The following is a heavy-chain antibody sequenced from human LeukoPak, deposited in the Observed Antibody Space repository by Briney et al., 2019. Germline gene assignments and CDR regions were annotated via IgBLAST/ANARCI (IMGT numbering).Heavy chain of an antibody. Sequence: PSETLSLTCTVSGGSISSYYWSWIRQPPGKGLEWIGYIYYSGSTNYNPSLKSRVTISVDTSKNQFSLKLSSVTAADTAVYYCAREAGGSSGYGYFDYWGQGNLVTVSS. CDR3: AREAGGSSGYGYFDY. D-gene: IGHD3-22*01. V-gene: IGHV4-59*01. CDR2: IYYSGST. J-gene: IGHJ4*02. CDR1: GGSISSYY.